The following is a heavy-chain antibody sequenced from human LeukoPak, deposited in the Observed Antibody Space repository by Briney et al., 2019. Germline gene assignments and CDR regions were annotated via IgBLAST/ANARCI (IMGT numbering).Heavy chain of an antibody. J-gene: IGHJ3*02. V-gene: IGHV3-30*04. CDR1: GFTFSSYA. CDR2: ISYGGNNQ. D-gene: IGHD4-11*01. Sequence: PGRSLRLSCAGSGFTFSSYAMHWVRQAPGKGLEWVAVISYGGNNQYYGDSVKGRFTISRDNSKNTLYLQMNSLRTEDTALYYCARSQHRVTYSDDAFDIWGQGTMVTVSS. CDR3: ARSQHRVTYSDDAFDI.